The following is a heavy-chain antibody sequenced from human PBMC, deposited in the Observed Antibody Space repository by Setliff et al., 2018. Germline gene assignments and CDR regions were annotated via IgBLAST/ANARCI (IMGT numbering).Heavy chain of an antibody. V-gene: IGHV1-2*04. J-gene: IGHJ3*02. D-gene: IGHD3-22*01. Sequence: ASVKASCKASGYTFTGYYMHWVRQAPGQGLEWMGWVNPNSGGTNYAQKFQGWVTMTRDTSSSTAYMELSRLRSDDTAVYYCARSRDGGNSSGYSGAFDIWGQGTMVTVS. CDR3: ARSRDGGNSSGYSGAFDI. CDR1: GYTFTGYY. CDR2: VNPNSGGT.